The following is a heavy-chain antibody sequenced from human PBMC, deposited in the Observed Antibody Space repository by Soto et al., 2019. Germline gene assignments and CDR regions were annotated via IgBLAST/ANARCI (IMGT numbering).Heavy chain of an antibody. J-gene: IGHJ4*02. D-gene: IGHD3-10*01. CDR2: IYSGGST. CDR3: ARASGGYFRYFDY. Sequence: GSLRLACSASGFTVSSNYMSWVRQAPGKGLEWVSVIYSGGSTYYADSVKGRFTISRDNSKNTLYLQMNSLRAEDTAVYYCARASGGYFRYFDYWGQGTLVTVYS. V-gene: IGHV3-53*01. CDR1: GFTVSSNY.